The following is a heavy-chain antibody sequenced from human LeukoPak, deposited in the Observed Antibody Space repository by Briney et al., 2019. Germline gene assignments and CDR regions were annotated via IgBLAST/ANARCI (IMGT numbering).Heavy chain of an antibody. CDR3: ARGYPSSSSWSLYFQY. J-gene: IGHJ1*01. D-gene: IGHD6-13*01. CDR2: ISAYNGNT. Sequence: GASVKVSCKASGYTFTSYGISWARQAPGQGLEWMGWISAYNGNTNYAQKLQGRVTMTTDTSTSTAYMELRSLRSDDTAVYYCARGYPSSSSWSLYFQYWGQGTLVTVSS. V-gene: IGHV1-18*01. CDR1: GYTFTSYG.